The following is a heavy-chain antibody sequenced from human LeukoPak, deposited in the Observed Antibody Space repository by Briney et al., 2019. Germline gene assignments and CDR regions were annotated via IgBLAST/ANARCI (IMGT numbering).Heavy chain of an antibody. CDR2: ISAYNGNT. CDR1: GYTFTSYG. CDR3: ARRGPYGSGSYRSSYYYMDV. J-gene: IGHJ6*03. D-gene: IGHD3-10*01. V-gene: IGHV1-18*01. Sequence: ASVKVSCKASGYTFTSYGISWVRQAPGQGLEWMGWISAYNGNTNYAQKLQGRVTMTTDTSTSTAYMELRSLRSDDTAVYYCARRGPYGSGSYRSSYYYMDVWGKGTTVTISS.